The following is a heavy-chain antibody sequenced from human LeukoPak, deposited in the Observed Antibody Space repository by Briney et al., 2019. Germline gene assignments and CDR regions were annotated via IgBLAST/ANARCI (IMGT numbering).Heavy chain of an antibody. CDR2: ISWNSGSI. J-gene: IGHJ4*02. Sequence: PGGSLRLSCAASGFTFDDYAMHWVRQAPGKGLEWVSGISWNSGSIGYADSVKGRFTISRDNAKNSLYLQINSLRAEDMALYYCAKDNRHESSLLDYWGQGTLVTVSS. CDR3: AKDNRHESSLLDY. CDR1: GFTFDDYA. V-gene: IGHV3-9*03.